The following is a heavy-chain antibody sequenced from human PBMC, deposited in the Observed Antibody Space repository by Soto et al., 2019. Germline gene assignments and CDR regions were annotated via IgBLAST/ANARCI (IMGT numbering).Heavy chain of an antibody. CDR3: AVLRYFDWPNDAFDI. CDR2: IIPIFGTA. Sequence: SVKVSCKASGGTFSSYAISWVRQAPGQGLEWMGGIIPIFGTANYAQKFQGRVTITADKSTSTAYMELSSLRSEDTAVYYCAVLRYFDWPNDAFDIWGQGTMVTVSS. D-gene: IGHD3-9*01. V-gene: IGHV1-69*06. J-gene: IGHJ3*02. CDR1: GGTFSSYA.